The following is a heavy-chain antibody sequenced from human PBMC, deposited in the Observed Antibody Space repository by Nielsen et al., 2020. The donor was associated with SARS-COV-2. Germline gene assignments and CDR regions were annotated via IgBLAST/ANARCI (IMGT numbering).Heavy chain of an antibody. D-gene: IGHD3-3*01. J-gene: IGHJ4*02. CDR2: FDPQDGEA. CDR1: GDTLTQLS. Sequence: ASVKVSCKVPGDTLTQLSMHWVRQAPGKGLEWMGEFDPQDGEATYAQKFQGRVTMTEDTSIDTAYLDLNGLTSDDTATYYCATDSPIGVVIYALAHWGQGTPVTVSS. V-gene: IGHV1-24*01. CDR3: ATDSPIGVVIYALAH.